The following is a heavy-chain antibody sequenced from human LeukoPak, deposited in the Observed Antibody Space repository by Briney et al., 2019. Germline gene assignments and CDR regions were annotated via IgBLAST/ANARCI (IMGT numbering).Heavy chain of an antibody. CDR1: GFTFSSYS. CDR3: ARDSHYVLYGDYADFDY. J-gene: IGHJ4*02. Sequence: GGSLRLSCAASGFTFSSYSMDWVRQAPGKGLEWVSSISSSSSYIYYADSVKGRFTISRDNAKNPLYLQMNSLRAEDTAVYYCARDSHYVLYGDYADFDYWGQGTLVTVSS. D-gene: IGHD4-17*01. V-gene: IGHV3-21*01. CDR2: ISSSSSYI.